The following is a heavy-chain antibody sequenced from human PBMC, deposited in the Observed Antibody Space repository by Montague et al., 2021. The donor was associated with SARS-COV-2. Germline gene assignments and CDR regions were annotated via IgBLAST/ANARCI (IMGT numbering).Heavy chain of an antibody. CDR3: ASGITSSVK. J-gene: IGHJ4*02. D-gene: IGHD3-16*01. CDR2: IYSGGST. V-gene: IGHV3-66*02. CDR1: GFTVSSNY. Sequence: SLRLSCVASGFTVSSNYMSWVRQAPGKGLEWVSVIYSGGSTYYAYSVKGRFTISRGNSKNTLYLQMNSLRAEDTAVYYCASGITSSVKWGQGTLVTVSS.